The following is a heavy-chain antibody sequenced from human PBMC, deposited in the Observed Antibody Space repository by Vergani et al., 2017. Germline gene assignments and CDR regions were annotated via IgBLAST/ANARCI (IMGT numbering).Heavy chain of an antibody. CDR1: GFTFHQYG. CDR2: TWYDGNNK. D-gene: IGHD1-14*01. CDR3: ARDLRLLYNRFDP. J-gene: IGHJ5*02. V-gene: IGHV3-33*01. Sequence: QVQLVESGGGVVQPGRSLRLSCAASGFTFHQYGMHWVRQAPGQGLEWVAVTWYDGNNKQYAYSVKGRFTISRDNSKSTMYLQMNSLRDEDTGVYYCARDLRLLYNRFDPWGQGTLVTVSS.